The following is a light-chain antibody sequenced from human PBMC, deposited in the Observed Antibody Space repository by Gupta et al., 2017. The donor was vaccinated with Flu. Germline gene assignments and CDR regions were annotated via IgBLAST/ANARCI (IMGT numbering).Light chain of an antibody. V-gene: IGLV2-14*01. Sequence: QSSLTQPASVSGSPGQSIAISCTGTSNDVGRYNYVSWYQQHPGNAPKLIIYEVNNQPSGVSDRFSGSKSGHTAALTIAGLQAEDEDDYYGSSDTRSTILAVLGTGTKVTVL. CDR1: SNDVGRYNY. CDR2: EVN. CDR3: SSDTRSTILAV. J-gene: IGLJ1*01.